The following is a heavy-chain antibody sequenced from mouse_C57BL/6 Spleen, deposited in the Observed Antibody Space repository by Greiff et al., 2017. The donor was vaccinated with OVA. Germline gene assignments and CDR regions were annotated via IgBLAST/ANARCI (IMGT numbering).Heavy chain of an antibody. CDR1: GYTFTGYW. CDR2: ILPGSGST. V-gene: IGHV1-9*01. D-gene: IGHD2-1*01. CDR3: ARHYGKGNWYFDV. Sequence: VQLQQSGAELMQPGASVKLSCKATGYTFTGYWLEWVKQRPGHGLEWIGEILPGSGSTNYNEKVKGKATFTADTSSNPAYMQLSSLTTEDSAIYYCARHYGKGNWYFDVWGTGTTVTVSS. J-gene: IGHJ1*03.